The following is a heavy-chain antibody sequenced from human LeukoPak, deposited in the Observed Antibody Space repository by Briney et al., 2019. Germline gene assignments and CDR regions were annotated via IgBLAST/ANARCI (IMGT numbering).Heavy chain of an antibody. CDR1: GFTFSSYW. J-gene: IGHJ4*02. V-gene: IGHV3-74*01. CDR3: ARAGIDYGDYWTRFDY. Sequence: GGSLRLSXAASGFTFSSYWMHWVRQAPGKGLVWVSRINSDGSSTTYADSVKGRFTISRDNAKNTLYLQMNSLRVEDTAVYYCARAGIDYGDYWTRFDYWGQGTLVTVSS. D-gene: IGHD4-17*01. CDR2: INSDGSST.